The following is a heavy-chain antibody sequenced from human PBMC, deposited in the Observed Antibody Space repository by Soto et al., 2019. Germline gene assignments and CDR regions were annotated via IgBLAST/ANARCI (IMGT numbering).Heavy chain of an antibody. Sequence: QVQLQESGPGLVKPSQTLSLTCTVSGGSISSGGYYWSWIRQHPGKGLEWIGYIYYSGSTYYNPSLMSRVTISVDTSTIQYSLKLSAVTAADTAVYYCTRDNLRNYYGSGRYYRENWFDPWGQGTLVTVSS. J-gene: IGHJ5*02. CDR2: IYYSGST. V-gene: IGHV4-31*03. CDR3: TRDNLRNYYGSGRYYRENWFDP. CDR1: GGSISSGGYY. D-gene: IGHD3-10*01.